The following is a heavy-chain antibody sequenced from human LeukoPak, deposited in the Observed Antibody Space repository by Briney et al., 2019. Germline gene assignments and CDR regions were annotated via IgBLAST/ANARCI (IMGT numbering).Heavy chain of an antibody. Sequence: ASETLSLTCTVSGGPVSSGDYWTWIRQPAGKGLEWIGRIYTSGSTSYSPSLKSRVTISLDTSKNQFSLRLSSVTAADTAVYYCARDPRPHHNWFDPWGQGTLVTVSS. CDR1: GGPVSSGDY. CDR3: ARDPRPHHNWFDP. CDR2: IYTSGST. J-gene: IGHJ5*02. V-gene: IGHV4-61*02.